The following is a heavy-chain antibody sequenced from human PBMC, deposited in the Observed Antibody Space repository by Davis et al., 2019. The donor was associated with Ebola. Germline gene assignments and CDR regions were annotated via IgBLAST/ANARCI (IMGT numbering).Heavy chain of an antibody. J-gene: IGHJ6*02. D-gene: IGHD3-10*01. CDR3: ARGSSVLYYYYGMDV. CDR1: GFTVSSNY. Sequence: PGGSLRLSCAASGFTVSSNYMSWVRQAPGKGLEWVSVIYSGGSTYYADSVKGRFTISRDNSKNTLYLQMNSLRAEDTAVYYCARGSSVLYYYYGMDVWGQGTRVTVSS. V-gene: IGHV3-66*01. CDR2: IYSGGST.